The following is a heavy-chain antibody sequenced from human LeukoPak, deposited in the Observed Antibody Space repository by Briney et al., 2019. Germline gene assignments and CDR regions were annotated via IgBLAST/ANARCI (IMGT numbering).Heavy chain of an antibody. J-gene: IGHJ4*02. CDR2: INPNSGGT. CDR3: ARDGEGLRVPNGY. Sequence: GASVKVSCKASGYTFTGYYMHWVRQAPGQGLEWMGWINPNSGGTNYGQKFQGRVTMTRDTSISTAYMELSRLRSDDTAVYYCARDGEGLRVPNGYWGQGTLVTVSS. CDR1: GYTFTGYY. V-gene: IGHV1-2*02. D-gene: IGHD5-12*01.